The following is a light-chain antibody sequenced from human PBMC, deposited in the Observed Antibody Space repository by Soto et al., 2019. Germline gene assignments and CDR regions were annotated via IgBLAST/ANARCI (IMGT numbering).Light chain of an antibody. CDR1: QSISSW. CDR2: DAS. CDR3: QQYSSYSVT. V-gene: IGKV1-5*01. J-gene: IGKJ1*01. Sequence: DIQMTQSPSTLSASVGDRVTITCRASQSISSWLAWYQQKPGKAPKFLIYDASNLESGVPSRFSGSGSGTEFTLTISSLQPDDFATYYCQQYSSYSVTFGQGTKWISN.